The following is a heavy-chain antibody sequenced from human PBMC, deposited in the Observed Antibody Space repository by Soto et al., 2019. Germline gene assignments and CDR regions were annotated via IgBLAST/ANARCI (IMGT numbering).Heavy chain of an antibody. V-gene: IGHV3-48*01. J-gene: IGHJ6*03. Sequence: GGSLRLSCAASGFTFSAYSMNWVRQAPGKGLEWVSYISSSSSTVYYADSVKGRFTISRDNAKNSLYLQMNSLRAEDTAVYYCARDLKVATTYYYYYMDVWGKGTTVTVSS. CDR3: ARDLKVATTYYYYYMDV. CDR1: GFTFSAYS. D-gene: IGHD1-26*01. CDR2: ISSSSSTV.